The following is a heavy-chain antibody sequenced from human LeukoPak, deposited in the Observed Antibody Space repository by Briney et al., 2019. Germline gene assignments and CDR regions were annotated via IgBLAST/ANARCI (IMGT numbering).Heavy chain of an antibody. Sequence: SETLSLTCTVSGGSISSYYWSWIRQPPGKGLEWIGYIYYSGSTNYNPSLKSRVTISVDTSKNQFSLKLSSVTAADTAVYYCARNPKYADDPFDIWGQGTMVTVSS. CDR1: GGSISSYY. J-gene: IGHJ3*02. CDR3: ARNPKYADDPFDI. D-gene: IGHD2-2*01. V-gene: IGHV4-59*01. CDR2: IYYSGST.